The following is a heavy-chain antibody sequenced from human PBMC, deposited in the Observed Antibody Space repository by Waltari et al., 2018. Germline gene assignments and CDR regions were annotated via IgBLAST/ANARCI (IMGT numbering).Heavy chain of an antibody. V-gene: IGHV3-30*18. CDR2: ISYDGSNK. J-gene: IGHJ6*02. CDR1: GFTFSSYG. CDR3: AKSIAAAVRDYYYYYGMDV. D-gene: IGHD6-13*01. Sequence: QVQLVESGGGVVQPGRSLRLSCAASGFTFSSYGMHWVRQAPGKGREWVAVISYDGSNKYDADSVKGRFTISRDNSKNTLYLQMNSLRAEDTAVYYCAKSIAAAVRDYYYYYGMDVWGQGTTVTVSS.